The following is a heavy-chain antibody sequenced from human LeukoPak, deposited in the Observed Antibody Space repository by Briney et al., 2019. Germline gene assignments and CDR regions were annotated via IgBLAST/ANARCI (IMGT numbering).Heavy chain of an antibody. CDR3: ARPDGTAHFIPY. CDR1: GGSFSGYY. Sequence: PSETLSLTCAVYGGSFSGYYWSWIRQPPGKGPEWIGEINHSGSSNYNPSLKSRVAISVDTSKSQFSLKLSSMTAADTAVYYCARPDGTAHFIPYWGQGTLVTVSS. J-gene: IGHJ4*02. V-gene: IGHV4-34*01. D-gene: IGHD2-21*02. CDR2: INHSGSS.